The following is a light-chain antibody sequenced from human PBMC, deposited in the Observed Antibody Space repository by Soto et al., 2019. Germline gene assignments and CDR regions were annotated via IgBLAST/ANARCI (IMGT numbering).Light chain of an antibody. V-gene: IGLV1-51*02. CDR1: SSNIGNNY. CDR2: ENN. Sequence: QSALTRPPSVSAAPGQKVTISCSGSSSNIGNNYVSWYQQLPGTAPKLLIYENNKRPSGIPDRFSGSKSGTSATLGITGLQTGDEADYYCGTWDSSLSALFGTGTKVTVL. CDR3: GTWDSSLSAL. J-gene: IGLJ1*01.